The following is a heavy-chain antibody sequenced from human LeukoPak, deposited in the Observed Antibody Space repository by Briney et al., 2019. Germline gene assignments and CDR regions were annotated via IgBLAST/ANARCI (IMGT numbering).Heavy chain of an antibody. D-gene: IGHD5-12*01. V-gene: IGHV4-59*04. CDR1: GGSISSYY. J-gene: IGHJ6*03. Sequence: SETLSLTCTVSGGSISSYYWGWIRQPPGKGLEWIGNIYYSGSTYYNPSLKSRVTISVDTSKNQFSLKLSSVTATDTAVYYCARTLGIVAALDYYYMDVWGKGTTVTVSS. CDR3: ARTLGIVAALDYYYMDV. CDR2: IYYSGST.